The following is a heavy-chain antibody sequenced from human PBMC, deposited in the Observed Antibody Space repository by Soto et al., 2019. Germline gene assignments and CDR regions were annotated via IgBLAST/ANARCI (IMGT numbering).Heavy chain of an antibody. V-gene: IGHV4-39*01. CDR3: ARVSTVTTPYYYYYGMDV. CDR2: VYYSGST. Sequence: SETLSLTCTVSGGSISSSSYYWGWIRQPPGKGLEWIGSVYYSGSTYYNPSLKSRVTISVDTSKNQFSLKLSSVTAADTAVYYCARVSTVTTPYYYYYGMDVWGQGTTVTVSS. D-gene: IGHD4-17*01. J-gene: IGHJ6*02. CDR1: GGSISSSSYY.